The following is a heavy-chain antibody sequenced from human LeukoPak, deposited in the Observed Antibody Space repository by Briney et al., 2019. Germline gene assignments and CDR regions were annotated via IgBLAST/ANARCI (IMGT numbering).Heavy chain of an antibody. J-gene: IGHJ6*02. CDR3: ARWSYGDYRRYYYYYGMDV. D-gene: IGHD4-17*01. Sequence: PSETLSLTCTVSGGSISSGGYYWSWIRQHPGKGLEWIGYIYYSGSTYYNPSLKSRVTISVDTSKNQFSLKLSSVTAADTAVYYCARWSYGDYRRYYYYYGMDVWGQGTTVTVSS. CDR2: IYYSGST. V-gene: IGHV4-31*03. CDR1: GGSISSGGYY.